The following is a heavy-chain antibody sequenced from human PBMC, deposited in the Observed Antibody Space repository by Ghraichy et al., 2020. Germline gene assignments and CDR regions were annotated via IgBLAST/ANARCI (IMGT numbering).Heavy chain of an antibody. CDR3: ARELRFTMVRGLDGMDV. CDR1: GGSISSYY. Sequence: SETLSLTCTVSGGSISSYYWSWIRQPPGKGLEWIGYIYYSGSTNYNPSLKSRVTISVDTSKNQFSLKLSSVTAADTAVYYCARELRFTMVRGLDGMDVWGQWSTVTVSS. V-gene: IGHV4-59*01. CDR2: IYYSGST. J-gene: IGHJ6*02. D-gene: IGHD3-10*01.